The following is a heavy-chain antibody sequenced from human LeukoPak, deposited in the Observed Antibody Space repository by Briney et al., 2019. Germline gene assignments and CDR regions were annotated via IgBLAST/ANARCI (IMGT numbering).Heavy chain of an antibody. J-gene: IGHJ4*02. CDR1: GGSFSGYY. Sequence: SETLSLTCAVYGGSFSGYYWSWIRQPPGKGLEWIGEINHSGSTNYNPSLKSRVTISADTSKDQFSLKLSSVTAADTSVYYCARGVVGNGWYYFDYWGQGTLVTVSS. CDR3: ARGVVGNGWYYFDY. V-gene: IGHV4-34*01. CDR2: INHSGST. D-gene: IGHD6-19*01.